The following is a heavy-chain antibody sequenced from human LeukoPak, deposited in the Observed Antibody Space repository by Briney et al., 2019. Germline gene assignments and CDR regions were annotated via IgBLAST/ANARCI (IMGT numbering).Heavy chain of an antibody. CDR1: GFTFNNDW. D-gene: IGHD6-19*01. CDR3: TTGGNVMVAGTRAFDI. J-gene: IGHJ3*02. Sequence: GGSLRLSCAASGFTFNNDWMNWVRQAPGKGLEWVGRIKSTVDGGTTDLAAPVKGRFTVSRDDSENTLYSQMNSLTTEDTAVYYCTTGGNVMVAGTRAFDIWGHGTTVIVS. V-gene: IGHV3-15*07. CDR2: IKSTVDGGTT.